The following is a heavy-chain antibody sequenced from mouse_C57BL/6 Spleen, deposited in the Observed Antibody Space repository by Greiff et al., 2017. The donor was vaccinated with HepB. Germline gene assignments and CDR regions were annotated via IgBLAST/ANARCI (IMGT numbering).Heavy chain of an antibody. Sequence: VKLMESGAELVRPGASVTLSCKASGYTFTDYEMHWVKQTPVHGLEWIGAIDPETGGTAYNQKFKGKAILTADKSSSTAYMELRSLTSEDSAVYYCTRWSTTVVATDFDYWGQGTTLTVSS. CDR3: TRWSTTVVATDFDY. J-gene: IGHJ2*01. D-gene: IGHD1-1*01. V-gene: IGHV1-15*01. CDR2: IDPETGGT. CDR1: GYTFTDYE.